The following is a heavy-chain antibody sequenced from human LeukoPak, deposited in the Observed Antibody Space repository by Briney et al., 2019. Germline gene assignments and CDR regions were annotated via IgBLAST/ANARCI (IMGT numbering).Heavy chain of an antibody. CDR3: ARVNGDFYDSSGYYYDH. CDR1: GFTFSSYW. CDR2: IKQDGSEK. Sequence: GGSLRLSCAASGFTFSSYWMSWVRQAPGKGLEWVANIKQDGSEKYYVDSVKGRFTISRDNAKNSLYLQMNSLRAGDTAVYYCARVNGDFYDSSGYYYDHWGQGTLVTVSS. J-gene: IGHJ5*02. V-gene: IGHV3-7*01. D-gene: IGHD3-22*01.